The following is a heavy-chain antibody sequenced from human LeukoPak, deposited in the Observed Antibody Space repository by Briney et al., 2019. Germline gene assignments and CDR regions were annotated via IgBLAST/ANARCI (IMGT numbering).Heavy chain of an antibody. D-gene: IGHD6-13*01. CDR1: GFNFRTYA. CDR2: ISYDGSNK. Sequence: GGSLRLSCAASGFNFRTYAMSWVRQAPGKGLEWVAVISYDGSNKYYADSVKGRFTISRDNSKNTLYLQMNSLRAEDTAVYYCARLDGIAATIDYWGQGTLVTVSS. V-gene: IGHV3-30*04. J-gene: IGHJ4*02. CDR3: ARLDGIAATIDY.